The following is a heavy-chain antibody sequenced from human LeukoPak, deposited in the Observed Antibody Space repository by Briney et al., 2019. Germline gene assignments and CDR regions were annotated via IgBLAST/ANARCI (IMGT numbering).Heavy chain of an antibody. Sequence: GSSVKVSCKASGGTFSSYAISWARQAPGQGLEWMGGIIPIFGTANYAQKFQGRVTITADESTSTAYMELSSLRSEDTAVYYCARGIFGVVIGQFDYWGQGTLVTVSS. CDR3: ARGIFGVVIGQFDY. V-gene: IGHV1-69*01. D-gene: IGHD3-3*02. CDR2: IIPIFGTA. J-gene: IGHJ4*02. CDR1: GGTFSSYA.